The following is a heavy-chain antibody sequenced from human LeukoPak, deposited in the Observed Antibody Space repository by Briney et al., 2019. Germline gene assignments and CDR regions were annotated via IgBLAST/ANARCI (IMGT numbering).Heavy chain of an antibody. J-gene: IGHJ6*02. Sequence: PGGSLRLSCAASGFTFDDYGFHWVRQAPGKGLEWVSGISRNGYSIGNADSVKGRFTISRDNAKSSLYLQMNGLRVEDTALYFCARDMDVMTGHGYYDYGLDVWGQGTTVTVSS. D-gene: IGHD3-9*01. CDR3: ARDMDVMTGHGYYDYGLDV. V-gene: IGHV3-9*01. CDR1: GFTFDDYG. CDR2: ISRNGYSI.